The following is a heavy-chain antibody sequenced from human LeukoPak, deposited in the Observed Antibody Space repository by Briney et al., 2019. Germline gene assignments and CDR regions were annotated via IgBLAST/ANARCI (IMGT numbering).Heavy chain of an antibody. D-gene: IGHD2-8*01. CDR3: AKRYCTNGVCPHGMDV. V-gene: IGHV1-3*01. CDR2: INAGNGNT. Sequence: ASVKVSCKASGYTFTSYAMHWVRQAPGQRLEWMGWINAGNGNTKYSQKFQGSVTITRDTSASTAYMELSSLRSEDTAVYYCAKRYCTNGVCPHGMDVWGQGTTVTVSS. CDR1: GYTFTSYA. J-gene: IGHJ6*02.